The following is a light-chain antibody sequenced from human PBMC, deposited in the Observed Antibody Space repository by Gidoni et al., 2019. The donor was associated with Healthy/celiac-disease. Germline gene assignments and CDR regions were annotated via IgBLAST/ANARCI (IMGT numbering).Light chain of an antibody. J-gene: IGKJ1*01. V-gene: IGKV1-33*01. Sequence: DIQMTQSPSSPSASVGDRVTITCQASQDISNYLNWYQQKPGKAPKLLIYDASNLETGVPSRFSGSGSGTDFTFTISSLQPEDIATYYCQQYDNPLRTFGQGTKVEIK. CDR3: QQYDNPLRT. CDR2: DAS. CDR1: QDISNY.